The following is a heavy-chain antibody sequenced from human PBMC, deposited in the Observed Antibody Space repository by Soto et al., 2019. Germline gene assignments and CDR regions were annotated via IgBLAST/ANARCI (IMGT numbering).Heavy chain of an antibody. J-gene: IGHJ4*02. Sequence: ASVKVSCKASGYTFTSYDIHWVRQAPGQGLEWMGWINPNSGGTNYAQKFQGRVTMTRDTSISTAYMELGRLRSDDTAVYYCARVGYYGDYVYFDYWGQGTLVTVSS. CDR2: INPNSGGT. V-gene: IGHV1-2*02. CDR1: GYTFTSYD. D-gene: IGHD4-17*01. CDR3: ARVGYYGDYVYFDY.